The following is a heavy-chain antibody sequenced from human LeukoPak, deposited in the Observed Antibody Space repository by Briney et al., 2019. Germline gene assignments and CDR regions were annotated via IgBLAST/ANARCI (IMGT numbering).Heavy chain of an antibody. V-gene: IGHV3-23*01. CDR3: AKDRSCTNNICHGDFDY. D-gene: IGHD2-8*01. Sequence: GGSLRLSCAASGFTFSSYAVSWVRQAPGKGLEWVSSISGSGGSTYSADSVKGRFTISRDNSKNTLYLQMNSLRAEDTALYYCAKDRSCTNNICHGDFDYWGQGTLVTVSS. J-gene: IGHJ4*02. CDR2: ISGSGGST. CDR1: GFTFSSYA.